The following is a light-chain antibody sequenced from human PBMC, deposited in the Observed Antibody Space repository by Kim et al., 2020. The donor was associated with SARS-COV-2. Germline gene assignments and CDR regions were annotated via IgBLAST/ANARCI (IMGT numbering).Light chain of an antibody. Sequence: DIQMTQSPSTLSASVGDRVTITCRARQSISSWLAWYQQKPGKAPELLIYKASNLESGVPSRFSGSGSGTEFTLTISSLQPDDFATYYCQQYNSYSSTFGQGTKLEIK. V-gene: IGKV1-5*03. J-gene: IGKJ2*01. CDR1: QSISSW. CDR2: KAS. CDR3: QQYNSYSST.